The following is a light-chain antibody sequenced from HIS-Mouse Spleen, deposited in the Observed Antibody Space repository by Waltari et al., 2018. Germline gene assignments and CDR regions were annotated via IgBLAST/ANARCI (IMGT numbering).Light chain of an antibody. J-gene: IGLJ2*01. CDR2: KDS. V-gene: IGLV3-25*03. CDR3: QSADSSGTYVV. CDR1: ALPTQY. Sequence: SYELTQPPSVSVSPGQTARITCSGDALPTQYAYWYQQKPGHAPVLVIYKDSERPSGSPGRLSGSSSGTTVTLTISGVQAEDEADYYCQSADSSGTYVVFGGGTKLTVL.